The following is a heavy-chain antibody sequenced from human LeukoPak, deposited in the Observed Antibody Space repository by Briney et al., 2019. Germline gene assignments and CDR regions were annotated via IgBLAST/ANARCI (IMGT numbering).Heavy chain of an antibody. CDR3: ARGLGRSYYYDSSGYFDY. CDR1: GGSLSSYY. V-gene: IGHV4-59*01. D-gene: IGHD3-22*01. J-gene: IGHJ4*02. CDR2: IYYSGST. Sequence: SETLSLTCTVSGGSLSSYYWSWIRQPPGKGLEWIGYIYYSGSTNYNPSLKSRVTISVDTSKNQFSLKLSSVTAADTAVYYCARGLGRSYYYDSSGYFDYWGQGTLVTVSS.